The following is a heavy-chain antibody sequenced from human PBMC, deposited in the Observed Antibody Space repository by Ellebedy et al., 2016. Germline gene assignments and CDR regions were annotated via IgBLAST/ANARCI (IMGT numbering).Heavy chain of an antibody. V-gene: IGHV2-5*01. Sequence: TLSLTCNVSGGSVSSDYWNWIRQPPGKAPEWLGFIYWNDDKRFSPSLRSRLTITRDTSKNQVILTMTNMDPVDTATYYCAHRSVVTSVDYWGRGILVTVSS. J-gene: IGHJ4*02. CDR2: IYWNDDK. CDR1: GGSVSSDYW. CDR3: AHRSVVTSVDY. D-gene: IGHD2-21*02.